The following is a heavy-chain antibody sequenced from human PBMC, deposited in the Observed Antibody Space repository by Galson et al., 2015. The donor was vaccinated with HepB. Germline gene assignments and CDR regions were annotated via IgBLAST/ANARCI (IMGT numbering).Heavy chain of an antibody. D-gene: IGHD2-2*01. J-gene: IGHJ6*03. CDR3: ARGARVVVVPAAKNLYYYYMDV. Sequence: SVKVSCKASGYTFTSYDINWVRQATGQGLEWMGWMNPNSGNTGYAQKFQGRVTMTRNTSISTAYMELSSLRSEDTAVYYRARGARVVVVPAAKNLYYYYMDVWGKGTTVTVSS. CDR1: GYTFTSYD. CDR2: MNPNSGNT. V-gene: IGHV1-8*01.